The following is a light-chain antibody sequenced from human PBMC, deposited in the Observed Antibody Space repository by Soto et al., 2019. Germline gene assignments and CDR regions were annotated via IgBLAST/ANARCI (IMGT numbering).Light chain of an antibody. CDR1: QSIRNF. V-gene: IGKV3-20*01. Sequence: EIVLTQSPGTLSLSPGERATLSCRASQSIRNFLAWYQQKPGQAPRLLISGASSRATGIPDRFSGSGSGTDFSLTIRRLEPDDFAVYYCQKYGNFWTFGQGTKVDIK. CDR3: QKYGNFWT. J-gene: IGKJ1*01. CDR2: GAS.